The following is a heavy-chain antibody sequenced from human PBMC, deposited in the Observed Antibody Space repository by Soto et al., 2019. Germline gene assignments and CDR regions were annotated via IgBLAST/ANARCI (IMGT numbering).Heavy chain of an antibody. J-gene: IGHJ6*02. CDR1: GFTFSSYA. V-gene: IGHV3-30-3*01. CDR3: ARDGYYDFWSGTELGHYYYGMDV. CDR2: ISYDGSNK. D-gene: IGHD3-3*01. Sequence: GGSLRLSCAASGFTFSSYAMHWVRQAPGKGLEWVAVISYDGSNKYYADSVKGRFTISRDNSKNTLYLQMNSLRAEDTAVYYCARDGYYDFWSGTELGHYYYGMDVWGQGTTVTVSS.